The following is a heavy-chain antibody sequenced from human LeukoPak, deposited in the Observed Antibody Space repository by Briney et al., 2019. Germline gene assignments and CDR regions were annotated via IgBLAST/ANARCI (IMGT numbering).Heavy chain of an antibody. CDR1: GFTFISYS. Sequence: GGSLRLSCAASGFTFISYSMNWVRQAPGKGLEWVSSISSSSGDIHYADSVKGRFTISRDNAKNSLFLQMNSLRAEDTAVYYCAKVPAYCSSTSCKLRDPHYWGQGTLVTVSS. CDR3: AKVPAYCSSTSCKLRDPHY. J-gene: IGHJ4*02. D-gene: IGHD2-2*01. CDR2: ISSSSGDI. V-gene: IGHV3-21*01.